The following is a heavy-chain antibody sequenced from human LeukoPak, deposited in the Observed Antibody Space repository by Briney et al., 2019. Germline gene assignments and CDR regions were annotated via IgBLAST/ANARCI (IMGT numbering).Heavy chain of an antibody. CDR3: ATDYYDSSGYYADY. V-gene: IGHV3-30*04. J-gene: IGHJ4*02. CDR2: ISYDGSNK. D-gene: IGHD3-22*01. Sequence: GGSLRLSCAASGFTFSSYAMHWVRQAPGKGLEWVAVISYDGSNKYYADSVKGRFTISRDNSKNTLYLQMNSLRAEDTAVYYCATDYYDSSGYYADYWGQGTLVTVSS. CDR1: GFTFSSYA.